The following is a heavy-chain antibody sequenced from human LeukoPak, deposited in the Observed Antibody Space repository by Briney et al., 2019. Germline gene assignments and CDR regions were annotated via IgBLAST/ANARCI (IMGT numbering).Heavy chain of an antibody. J-gene: IGHJ4*02. CDR1: GDSVSSNSAT. CDR3: AREGSDGYLFDY. D-gene: IGHD3-22*01. V-gene: IGHV6-1*01. Sequence: SQTLSLTCAISGDSVSSNSATWDWIRQSPSRGLEWLGRTYYRSKWNNDYAVSVKRRVTINPDTSKNQSSLQLNSVTPEDTAVYYCAREGSDGYLFDYWGQGSLVIVSS. CDR2: TYYRSKWNN.